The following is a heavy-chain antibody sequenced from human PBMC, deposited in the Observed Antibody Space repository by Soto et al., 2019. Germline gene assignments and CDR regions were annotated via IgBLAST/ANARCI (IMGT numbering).Heavy chain of an antibody. V-gene: IGHV3-64*01. CDR2: ISSNGGST. D-gene: IGHD6-13*01. CDR3: AARYSSSWSYFDY. CDR1: GFTFSSYA. Sequence: EVQLVESGGGLVQPGGSLRLSCAASGFTFSSYAMHWVRQAPGKGLEYVSAISSNGGSTYYANSVKGRFTISRDNSKNTLYLQMGSLRAEDMAVYYCAARYSSSWSYFDYWGQGPLVTVSS. J-gene: IGHJ4*02.